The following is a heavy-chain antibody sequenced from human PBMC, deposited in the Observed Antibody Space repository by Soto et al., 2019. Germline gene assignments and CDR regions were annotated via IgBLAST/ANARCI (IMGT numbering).Heavy chain of an antibody. D-gene: IGHD1-1*01. CDR3: ARIPLSPQEPHYGMDV. CDR1: GGSISSGGYY. V-gene: IGHV4-31*03. CDR2: IYYSGST. Sequence: QVQLQESGPGLVKPSQTLSLTCTVSGGSISSGGYYWSWIRQHPGKGLEWIGYIYYSGSTYYNPSLKSRVTISVDTSKNQFSLKLSSVTAADTAVYYCARIPLSPQEPHYGMDVWGQGTTVTVSS. J-gene: IGHJ6*02.